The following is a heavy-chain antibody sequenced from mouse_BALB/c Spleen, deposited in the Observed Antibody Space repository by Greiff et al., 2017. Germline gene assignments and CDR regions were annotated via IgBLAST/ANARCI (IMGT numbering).Heavy chain of an antibody. CDR1: GFNIKDYY. CDR3: ARGKGYFDV. J-gene: IGHJ1*01. D-gene: IGHD2-1*01. CDR2: IDPENGNT. V-gene: IGHV14-1*02. Sequence: VQLKQSGAELVRPGALVKLSCKASGFNIKDYYMHWVKQRPEQGLEWIGWIDPENGNTIYDPKFQGKASITADTSSNTAYLQLSSLTSEDTAVYYCARGKGYFDVWGAGTTVTVAA.